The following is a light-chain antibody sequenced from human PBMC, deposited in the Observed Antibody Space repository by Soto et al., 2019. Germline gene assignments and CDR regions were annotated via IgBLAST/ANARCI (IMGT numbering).Light chain of an antibody. CDR3: SSYTSSSTFYV. V-gene: IGLV2-14*01. J-gene: IGLJ1*01. CDR1: SSDVGDYNY. Sequence: QSALTQPASVSGSPGQSITLSCTGTSSDVGDYNYVSWYQQHPGKAPKLMIYDVSNRPSGVSNRFSGSKSGNTASLTISGLQAGDEADYYCSSYTSSSTFYVFGTGTKVTVL. CDR2: DVS.